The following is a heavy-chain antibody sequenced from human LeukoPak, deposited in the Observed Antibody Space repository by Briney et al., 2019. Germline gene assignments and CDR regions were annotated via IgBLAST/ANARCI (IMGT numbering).Heavy chain of an antibody. CDR2: IYYSGST. CDR1: GGSISSGGYY. CDR3: ARARGQQLTYFDY. J-gene: IGHJ4*02. V-gene: IGHV4-31*03. Sequence: PSETLSLTCTVSGGSISSGGYYWSWIRQHPGKGLEWIGYIYYSGSTYYNPSLKSRVTISVDTSKNQFSLKLSSVTAADTAVYYCARARGQQLTYFDYWGQGTLVTVSS. D-gene: IGHD6-13*01.